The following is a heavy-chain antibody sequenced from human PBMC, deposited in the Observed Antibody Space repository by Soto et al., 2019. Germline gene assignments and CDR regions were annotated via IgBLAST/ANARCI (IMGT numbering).Heavy chain of an antibody. CDR1: GFSFRSYA. CDR2: ISAGGDDT. V-gene: IGHV3-23*01. J-gene: IGHJ4*02. Sequence: GGSLRLSCAASGFSFRSYAMGWVRQAPGKGLNWVSSISAGGDDTYYADSVKGRFTISRDNSKNAVYLQMTSLRADDTAVYYCSDGGRYPYYWGPGTLVTVSS. CDR3: SDGGRYPYY. D-gene: IGHD1-26*01.